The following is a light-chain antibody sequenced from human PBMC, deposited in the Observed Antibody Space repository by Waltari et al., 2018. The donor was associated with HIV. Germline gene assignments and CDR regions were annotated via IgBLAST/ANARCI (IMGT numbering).Light chain of an antibody. CDR1: TGDIGKYNL. CDR2: EVN. Sequence: QSALTQPASVSGSLRQSITIPCTGTTGDIGKYNLFPWYQQHPGKAPKLLIYEVNRRPSGVSSRFSGSKSDNTASLTISGLQPEDEASYFCCSYAGTTHFFVFGGGTEIAVL. V-gene: IGLV2-23*02. J-gene: IGLJ1*01. CDR3: CSYAGTTHFFV.